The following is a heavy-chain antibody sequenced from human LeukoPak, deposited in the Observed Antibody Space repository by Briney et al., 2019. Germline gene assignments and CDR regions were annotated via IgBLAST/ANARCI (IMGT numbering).Heavy chain of an antibody. CDR1: GSRSTSYW. CDR3: ARQTAMGRSGDY. CDR2: IDPSDSET. V-gene: IGHV5-51*01. J-gene: IGHJ4*02. Sequence: GESLQISCKASGSRSTSYWIGWVRHMPGKGLEWMGIIDPSDSETRYTPSFQGQVTISVDESLTTAYLQWTSLKASDTAMYYCARQTAMGRSGDYWGQGTQVTVSS. D-gene: IGHD5-18*01.